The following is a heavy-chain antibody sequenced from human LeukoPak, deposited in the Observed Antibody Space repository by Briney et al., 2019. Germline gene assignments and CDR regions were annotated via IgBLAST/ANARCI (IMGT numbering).Heavy chain of an antibody. D-gene: IGHD6-6*01. CDR2: IRYDGSNE. Sequence: GGSLRLSCAASGFSFSGYGMHWVRQAPGKGLEWVAFIRYDGSNEYYADSVKGRFTISRDKSKNTLYLQMNSLRAEDTAVYYCARDSRAARRFDYWGQGTLVTVSS. CDR3: ARDSRAARRFDY. V-gene: IGHV3-30*02. J-gene: IGHJ4*02. CDR1: GFSFSGYG.